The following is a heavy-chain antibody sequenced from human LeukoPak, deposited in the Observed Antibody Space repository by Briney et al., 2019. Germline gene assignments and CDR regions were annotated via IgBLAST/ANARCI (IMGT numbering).Heavy chain of an antibody. D-gene: IGHD5-24*01. CDR1: GFTFTNYA. V-gene: IGHV3-23*01. CDR3: ARGGMATIK. J-gene: IGHJ4*02. CDR2: SGSGGSP. Sequence: GGSLRLSCAASGFTFTNYAMNWVRQAPGKGLEWVSTSGSGGSPFYADSVKGRFTISRDNSKNTLYLQMNSLRAEDTAVYYCARGGMATIKWGQGTLVTVSS.